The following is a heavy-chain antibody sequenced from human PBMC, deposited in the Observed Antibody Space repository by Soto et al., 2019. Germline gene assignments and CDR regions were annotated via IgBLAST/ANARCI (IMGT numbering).Heavy chain of an antibody. CDR3: ARALDESSSSDNYYYYGMDV. CDR2: IIPIFGTA. V-gene: IGHV1-69*12. D-gene: IGHD6-6*01. Sequence: QVQLVQSGAEVKKPGSSVKVSCKASGGTFSSYAISWVRQAPGQGLEWMGGIIPIFGTANYAQKFQGRVTITADESTSTDYMEMSSLRSEDTAVYYCARALDESSSSDNYYYYGMDVWGQGTTVTVSS. CDR1: GGTFSSYA. J-gene: IGHJ6*02.